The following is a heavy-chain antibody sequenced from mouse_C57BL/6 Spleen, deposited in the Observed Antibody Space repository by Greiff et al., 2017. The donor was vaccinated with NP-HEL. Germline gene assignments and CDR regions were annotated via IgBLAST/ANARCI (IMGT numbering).Heavy chain of an antibody. J-gene: IGHJ4*01. CDR1: GFTFSDYG. CDR3: ARPNYYGSSFYAMDY. V-gene: IGHV5-17*01. CDR2: ISSGSSTI. Sequence: EVQGVESGGGLVKPGGSLKLSCAASGFTFSDYGMHWVRQAPEKGLEWVAYISSGSSTIYYADTVKGRFTISRDNAKTTLFLQMTSLRSEDTAMYYCARPNYYGSSFYAMDYWGQGTSVTVSS. D-gene: IGHD1-1*01.